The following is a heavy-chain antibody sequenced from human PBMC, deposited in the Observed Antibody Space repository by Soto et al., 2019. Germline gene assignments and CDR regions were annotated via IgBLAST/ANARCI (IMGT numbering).Heavy chain of an antibody. CDR3: ARLTFHYLDSSGYYCPPSYFDY. Sequence: PSETLSLTCTVSGGSISSGGYYWSWIRQHPGKGLEWIGYIYYSGSTYYNPSLKSRVTISVDTSKNQFSLKLSSVTAADTAVYYCARLTFHYLDSSGYYCPPSYFDYWGQGTLVTVSS. J-gene: IGHJ4*02. V-gene: IGHV4-31*03. CDR2: IYYSGST. CDR1: GGSISSGGYY. D-gene: IGHD3-22*01.